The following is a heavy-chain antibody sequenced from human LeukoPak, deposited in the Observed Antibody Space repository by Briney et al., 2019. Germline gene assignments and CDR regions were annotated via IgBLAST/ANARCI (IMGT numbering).Heavy chain of an antibody. D-gene: IGHD2-2*02. CDR1: GGSISSYY. CDR2: IYYSGST. J-gene: IGHJ5*02. Sequence: PSETLSLTCTVSGGSISSYYWSWIRQPPGKGLEWIGSIYYSGSTYYNPSLKSRVTISVDTSKNQFSLKLSSVTAADTAVYYCATRYCSSTSCYRRGDNWFDPWGQGTLVTVSS. V-gene: IGHV4-59*05. CDR3: ATRYCSSTSCYRRGDNWFDP.